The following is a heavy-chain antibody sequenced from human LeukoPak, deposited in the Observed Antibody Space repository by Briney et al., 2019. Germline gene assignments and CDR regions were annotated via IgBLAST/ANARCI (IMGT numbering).Heavy chain of an antibody. D-gene: IGHD4-17*01. CDR3: ARMPDYGDYVGLDP. Sequence: ASETLSLTCTVSGGSISSYYWSWIRQPPGKGLEWIGYIYYSGSTNYNPSLKSRVTISVDTSKNQFSLKLSSVTAADTAVYYCARMPDYGDYVGLDPWGQGTLVTVSS. V-gene: IGHV4-59*01. J-gene: IGHJ5*02. CDR2: IYYSGST. CDR1: GGSISSYY.